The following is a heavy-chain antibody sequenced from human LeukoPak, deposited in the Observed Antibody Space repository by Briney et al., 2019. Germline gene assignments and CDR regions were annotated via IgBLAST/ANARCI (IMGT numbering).Heavy chain of an antibody. CDR1: GFTFSSYA. Sequence: PGRSLRLSCAASGFTFSSYAMHWVRQAPGKGLEWVAVISYDGSNKYYADSVKGRFTISRDNSKNTLYLQMNSLRAGDTGVYYCAKDLNYGDLLDYWGQGTLVTVSS. V-gene: IGHV3-30*04. D-gene: IGHD4-17*01. J-gene: IGHJ4*02. CDR3: AKDLNYGDLLDY. CDR2: ISYDGSNK.